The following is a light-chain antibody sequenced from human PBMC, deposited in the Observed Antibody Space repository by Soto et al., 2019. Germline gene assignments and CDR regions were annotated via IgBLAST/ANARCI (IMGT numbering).Light chain of an antibody. CDR2: GAS. J-gene: IGKJ1*01. CDR3: QQYNNWPRT. Sequence: EIVMTHSPAPLSVSPGERATLSCRASQSGSSNLAWYQQQPGQAPRLLIYGASTRATGIPARFSGSGSGTEFTLTISGLQSEDFAVYYCQQYNNWPRTFGQGTKVEIK. V-gene: IGKV3-15*01. CDR1: QSGSSN.